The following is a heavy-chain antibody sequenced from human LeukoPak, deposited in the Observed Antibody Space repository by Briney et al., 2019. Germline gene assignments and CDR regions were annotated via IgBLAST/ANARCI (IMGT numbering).Heavy chain of an antibody. D-gene: IGHD5-12*01. CDR2: ISYDGSNK. CDR1: GFTFSSYG. CDR3: AKDLFGSGYDYLSYYYYGMDV. V-gene: IGHV3-30*18. J-gene: IGHJ6*02. Sequence: GRSLRLSCAASGFTFSSYGMHWVRQAPGKGLEWVAVISYDGSNKYYADSVKGRFTISRDNSKNTLYLQMNSLRAEDTAVYYCAKDLFGSGYDYLSYYYYGMDVWGQGTTVTVSS.